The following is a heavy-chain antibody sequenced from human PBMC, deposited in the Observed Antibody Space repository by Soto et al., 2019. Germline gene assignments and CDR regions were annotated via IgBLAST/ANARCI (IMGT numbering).Heavy chain of an antibody. CDR2: IYHSGST. V-gene: IGHV4-30-2*01. Sequence: QLQLQESGSGLVKPSQTLSLTCAVSGGSISSGGYSWSWIRQPPGKGLEWIGYIYHSGSTYYNPSPKRPVTISVDRSKNQFSLKLSSVTAADTAVYYCASGQVVAAQHWGQGTLVTVSS. CDR1: GGSISSGGYS. CDR3: ASGQVVAAQH. J-gene: IGHJ4*02. D-gene: IGHD2-15*01.